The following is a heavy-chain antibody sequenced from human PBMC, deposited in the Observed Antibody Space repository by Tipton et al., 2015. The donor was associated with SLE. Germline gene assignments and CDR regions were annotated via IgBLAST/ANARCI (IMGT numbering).Heavy chain of an antibody. CDR2: IKQDGSEI. V-gene: IGHV3-7*01. CDR1: GFTFSSYW. D-gene: IGHD2-21*02. J-gene: IGHJ1*01. CDR3: ASGPWGVTGAAEYFQH. Sequence: QLVQSEGGAVQPGRSLRLSCVASGFTFSSYWMHWVRQAPGKGLVWVASIKQDGSEIRYVDSVKGRFTISRDNAKNSLYLQMNSLRVDDTAVYYCASGPWGVTGAAEYFQHWGQGTLVTVSS.